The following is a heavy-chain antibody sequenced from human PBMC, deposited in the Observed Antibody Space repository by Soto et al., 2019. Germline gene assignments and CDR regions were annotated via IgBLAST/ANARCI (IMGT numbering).Heavy chain of an antibody. CDR2: INYSGST. Sequence: SETLSLTCGVSGGSFGSSSYYWGWIRQAPGKGLEWIGSINYSGSTYYNPSLKSRVTISVDTSRNQFSLKLSSVTAADTALYYCSRRAPEGFDPWGQGTLVTVSS. CDR3: SRRAPEGFDP. V-gene: IGHV4-39*01. J-gene: IGHJ5*02. CDR1: GGSFGSSSYY.